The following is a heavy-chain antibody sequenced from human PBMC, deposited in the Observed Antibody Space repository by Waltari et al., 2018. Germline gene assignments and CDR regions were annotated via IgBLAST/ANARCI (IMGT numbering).Heavy chain of an antibody. J-gene: IGHJ4*02. V-gene: IGHV3-23*01. CDR3: ARAWGVTLLKKYFDN. CDR1: GFIFRNYA. Sequence: EVELLESGGGLAQPEGSLRLSCVASGFIFRNYAMGWVRQAPEKGLEWVSGLTGSGGTTFYADSVKGRFTISRDNSKNMLYLQMSSLRVDDTAVYYCARAWGVTLLKKYFDNWGQGTLVTVSS. CDR2: LTGSGGTT. D-gene: IGHD2-21*02.